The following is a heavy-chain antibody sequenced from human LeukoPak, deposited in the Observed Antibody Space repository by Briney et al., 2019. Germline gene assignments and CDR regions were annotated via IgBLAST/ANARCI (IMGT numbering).Heavy chain of an antibody. V-gene: IGHV4-30-2*01. J-gene: IGHJ3*02. D-gene: IGHD2-2*01. CDR3: ARGSRFVPFDI. CDR1: GGSISSGGYS. CDR2: IYHSGST. Sequence: PSETLSLTCAVSGGSISSGGYSWSWIRQPPGKGLEWIGYIYHSGSTYYNPSLKSRVTISVDRSKNQFSLKLSSVTAADTAVYYCARGSRFVPFDIWGQGTMVTVSS.